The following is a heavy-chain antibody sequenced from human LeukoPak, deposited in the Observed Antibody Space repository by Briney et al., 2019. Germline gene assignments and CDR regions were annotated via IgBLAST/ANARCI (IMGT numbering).Heavy chain of an antibody. CDR2: IYPGDSDT. J-gene: IGHJ6*03. CDR1: GYSFTSYW. Sequence: GESLKISCKGSGYSFTSYWIGWVRPMPGKGLEWMGIIYPGDSDTRYSPSFQGQVTISADKSISTAYLQRSSLKASDTAMYYCARHSVWFGELLYYYYYMDVWGKGTTVTVSS. CDR3: ARHSVWFGELLYYYYYMDV. D-gene: IGHD3-10*01. V-gene: IGHV5-51*01.